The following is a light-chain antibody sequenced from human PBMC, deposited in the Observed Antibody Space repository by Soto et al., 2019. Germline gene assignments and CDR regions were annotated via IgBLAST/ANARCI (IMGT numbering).Light chain of an antibody. CDR3: QQYDNLLFT. CDR2: DAS. V-gene: IGKV1-33*01. J-gene: IGKJ3*01. CDR1: QDISNY. Sequence: QMTQSPSSLSASVGDRVTITCQASQDISNYLNWYQQKPGKAPKLLIYDASNLETGVPSRFSGSGSGTDFTFTISSLQPEDIATYYCQQYDNLLFTFGPGTKVDIK.